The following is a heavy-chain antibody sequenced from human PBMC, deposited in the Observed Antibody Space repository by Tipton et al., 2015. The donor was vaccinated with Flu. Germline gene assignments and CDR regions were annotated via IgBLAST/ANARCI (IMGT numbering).Heavy chain of an antibody. CDR3: ARGTGYGTYFDS. CDR2: INDSGSA. D-gene: IGHD5-12*01. V-gene: IGHV4-34*01. Sequence: GLVKPSETLSLTCAVYGGSFSGYQRSWIRQPPGKRLEWIGEINDSGSANYNPSLKSQVTMSVDTSKNQFSLKVKSVTAADTAVYYCARGTGYGTYFDSWGRGTLVTVSS. J-gene: IGHJ4*02. CDR1: GGSFSGYQ.